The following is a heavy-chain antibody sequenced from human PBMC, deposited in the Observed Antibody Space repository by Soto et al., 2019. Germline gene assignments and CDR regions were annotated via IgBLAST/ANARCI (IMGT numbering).Heavy chain of an antibody. CDR3: ARVSIFGVVINIDP. V-gene: IGHV4-59*01. D-gene: IGHD3-3*01. J-gene: IGHJ5*02. Sequence: PSETLSLTCTVSGGSISSYYWSWIRQPPGKGLEWIGYIYYSGSTNYNPSLKSRVTISVDTSKNQFSLKLSSVTAADTAVYYCARVSIFGVVINIDPCGQGTLVTVSS. CDR2: IYYSGST. CDR1: GGSISSYY.